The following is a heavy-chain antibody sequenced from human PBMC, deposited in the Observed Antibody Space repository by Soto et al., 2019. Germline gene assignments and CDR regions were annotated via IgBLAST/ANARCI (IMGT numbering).Heavy chain of an antibody. CDR3: ARGPTGWFGYDY. CDR1: GFTFSTSW. Sequence: EVQLVESGGGLVQPGGSLRLSCAASGFTFSTSWMHWVRQAAGKGLVWVSRINCDATTTNYADSVKGRFTISRDNAKNTLYLQMDSLTAEDTAVYYCARGPTGWFGYDYWGQGTLVTVSS. V-gene: IGHV3-74*01. CDR2: INCDATTT. D-gene: IGHD3-10*01. J-gene: IGHJ4*02.